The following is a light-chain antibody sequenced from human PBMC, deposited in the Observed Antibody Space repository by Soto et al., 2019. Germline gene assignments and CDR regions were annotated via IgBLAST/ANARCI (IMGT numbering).Light chain of an antibody. Sequence: QSVLTQPPSASGTPGQRVTISCSGSSSSIGSNYVYWYQQLPGTAPKLLIYRNNQRPSGVPDRFSGSKSGTSASLAISGLPSEDEADFYWAAWDDSLGGFYVFGTGTKLTVL. V-gene: IGLV1-47*01. CDR3: AAWDDSLGGFYV. J-gene: IGLJ1*01. CDR1: SSSIGSNY. CDR2: RNN.